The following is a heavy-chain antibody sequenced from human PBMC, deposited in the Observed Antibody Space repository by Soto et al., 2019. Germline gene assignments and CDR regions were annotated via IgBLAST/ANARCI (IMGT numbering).Heavy chain of an antibody. V-gene: IGHV3-74*01. CDR3: VRYSHGDY. CDR2: IDHDGPT. J-gene: IGHJ4*02. D-gene: IGHD1-26*01. Sequence: EVQLVESGGGLVQPGGSLRLSCAGSCFIFSNYWMHWVRQAPGKGLEWVARIDHDGPTDYADSVRGRFTISRDNAENTLYLQMNSLRPEDTAVYYCVRYSHGDYWGQGTLVTGSS. CDR1: CFIFSNYW.